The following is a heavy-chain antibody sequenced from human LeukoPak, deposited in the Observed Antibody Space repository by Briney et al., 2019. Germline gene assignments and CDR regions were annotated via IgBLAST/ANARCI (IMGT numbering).Heavy chain of an antibody. J-gene: IGHJ4*02. V-gene: IGHV4-59*08. CDR1: GGSISSYY. CDR2: IYYSGST. Sequence: SETLSLTCTVSGGSISSYYWSWIRQPPGKGLEWIGYIYYSGSTNYNPSLKSRVTISVDTSKNQFSLKLRSVTAADTAVYYCARRTTILQPIDYWGQGTRVTVSS. D-gene: IGHD5-24*01. CDR3: ARRTTILQPIDY.